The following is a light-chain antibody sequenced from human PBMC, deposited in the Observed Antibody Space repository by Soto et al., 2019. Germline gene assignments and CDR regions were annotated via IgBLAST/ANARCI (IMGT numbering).Light chain of an antibody. J-gene: IGKJ1*01. Sequence: EMVLTQSPATLSLSPGERATLSCRASESFSTYLAWYQHKPGQAPRLLIYDASKRATGIPARFSGSGSGTEFTLTISSLQPDDFATYYCQQYNNWPRTFGQGTKVDI. CDR3: QQYNNWPRT. V-gene: IGKV3-11*01. CDR2: DAS. CDR1: ESFSTY.